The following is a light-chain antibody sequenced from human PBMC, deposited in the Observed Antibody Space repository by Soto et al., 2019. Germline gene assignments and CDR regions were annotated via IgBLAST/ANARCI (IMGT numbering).Light chain of an antibody. V-gene: IGLV2-14*02. CDR3: SSFTSTTTYV. J-gene: IGLJ1*01. CDR1: SSDVGSHDL. Sequence: QSVLTQPASVSGSPGQSIAISCTGTSSDVGSHDLVSWYQQQSGKVPKLIIYDVSSRPSGVSNRFSGSKSGNTASLTISGLQAEDEADYYCSSFTSTTTYVLGTGTKVTVL. CDR2: DVS.